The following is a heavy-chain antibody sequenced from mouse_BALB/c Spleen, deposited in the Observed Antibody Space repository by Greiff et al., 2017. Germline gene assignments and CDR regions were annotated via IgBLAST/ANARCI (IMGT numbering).Heavy chain of an antibody. CDR3: ARTRAGTYISYAMDY. J-gene: IGHJ4*01. V-gene: IGHV2-2*02. CDR2: IWSGGST. Sequence: QVQLQQSGPGLVQPSQSLSITCTVSGFSLTSYGVHWVRQSPGKGLEWLGVIWSGGSTDYNAAFISRLSISKDNSTSQVFLKMNSLQANDTAIYYCARTRAGTYISYAMDYWGQGTSVTVSS. D-gene: IGHD3-3*01. CDR1: GFSLTSYG.